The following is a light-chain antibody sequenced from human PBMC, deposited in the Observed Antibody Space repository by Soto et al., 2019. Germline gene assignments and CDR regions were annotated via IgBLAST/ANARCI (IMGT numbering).Light chain of an antibody. CDR3: SSYTISNTLVV. CDR1: SSDVGGYNH. J-gene: IGLJ2*01. CDR2: DVT. Sequence: QSVLTQPASVSGSPGQSITISCTGTSSDVGGYNHVSWYQQPPGKAPKLMIYDVTNRPSGVSNRFSGSKSGNTAFLTISGLQAADEADYYCSSYTISNTLVVFGGGTKVTVL. V-gene: IGLV2-14*03.